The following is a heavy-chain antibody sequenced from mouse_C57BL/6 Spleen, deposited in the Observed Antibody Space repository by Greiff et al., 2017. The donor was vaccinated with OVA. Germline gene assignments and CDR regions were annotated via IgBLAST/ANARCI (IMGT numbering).Heavy chain of an antibody. CDR3: ARLNYWDYAMDY. D-gene: IGHD2-1*01. J-gene: IGHJ4*01. V-gene: IGHV1-42*01. CDR2: INPSTGGT. Sequence: EVQLQQSGLELVKPGASVKISCKASGYSFTGYYMNWVKQSPEKSLEWIGEINPSTGGTTYNQKFKAKATLTVDKSSSTAYMQLKSLTSEDSAVYYCARLNYWDYAMDYWGQGTSVTVSS. CDR1: GYSFTGYY.